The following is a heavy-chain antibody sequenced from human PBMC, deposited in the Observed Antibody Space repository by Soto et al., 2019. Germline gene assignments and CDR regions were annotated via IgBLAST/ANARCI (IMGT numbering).Heavy chain of an antibody. CDR1: GYTFTSYG. D-gene: IGHD2-15*01. J-gene: IGHJ6*02. V-gene: IGHV1-18*04. CDR3: ARDGENIVVVVAASDYYGMDV. Sequence: VKVSCKASGYTFTSYGISWVRQAPGQGLEWMGWISAYNGNTNYAQKLQGRVTMTTDTSTSTAYMELRSLRSDDTAVYYCARDGENIVVVVAASDYYGMDVWGQGTTVTVSS. CDR2: ISAYNGNT.